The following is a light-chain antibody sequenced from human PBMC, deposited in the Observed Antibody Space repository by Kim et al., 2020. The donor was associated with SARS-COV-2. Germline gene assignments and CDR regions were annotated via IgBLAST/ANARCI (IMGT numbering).Light chain of an antibody. CDR2: DVF. J-gene: IGLJ3*02. CDR3: SSHTSSNTWV. CDR1: SSDVGRYDY. Sequence: QSALTQPASVSGSPGQSITISCTGTSSDVGRYDYVSWYQQHPDKAPKLMIYDVFKRPSGVSVCFSGSKSDNTASLTISGLQAEDEADYYCSSHTSSNTWVFGGGTKLTVL. V-gene: IGLV2-14*03.